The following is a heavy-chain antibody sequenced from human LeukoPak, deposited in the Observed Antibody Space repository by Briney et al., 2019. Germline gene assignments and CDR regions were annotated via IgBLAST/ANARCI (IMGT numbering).Heavy chain of an antibody. Sequence: GGSLRLSCVASGFSFSTYWMSWVRQAPGKGLEWVANIKQDGSEKYYVDSVKGRFTISRDNAKNSVYLQMNRLTVEDTAVYFCAGRSYRGVITLYYSYMDVWGKGTPVTVSS. CDR3: AGRSYRGVITLYYSYMDV. CDR2: IKQDGSEK. D-gene: IGHD3-16*02. V-gene: IGHV3-7*01. CDR1: GFSFSTYW. J-gene: IGHJ6*03.